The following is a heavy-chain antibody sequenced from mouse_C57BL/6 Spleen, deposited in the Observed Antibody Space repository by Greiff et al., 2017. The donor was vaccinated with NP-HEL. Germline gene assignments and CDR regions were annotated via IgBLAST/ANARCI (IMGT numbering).Heavy chain of an antibody. D-gene: IGHD2-3*01. CDR3: ARWGLLPLFFDY. J-gene: IGHJ2*01. V-gene: IGHV1-26*01. Sequence: EVQLKHSGPELVKPGASVKISCKASGYTFTDYYMNWVKQSHGKSLEWIGDINPNNGGTSYNQKFKGKATLTVDKSSSTAYMELRSLTSEDSAVYYCARWGLLPLFFDYWGQGTTLTVSS. CDR1: GYTFTDYY. CDR2: INPNNGGT.